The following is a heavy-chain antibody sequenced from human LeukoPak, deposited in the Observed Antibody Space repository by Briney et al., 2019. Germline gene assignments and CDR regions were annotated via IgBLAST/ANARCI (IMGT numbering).Heavy chain of an antibody. CDR3: ARDGVMDWAPTVTVTTSWFDP. Sequence: SQTLSLTCAISGDSVSSNSAAWNWIRQSPSRGLEWLGSTYYRSKWYSDYAVSVKSRITINPDTSKNQFSLHLNSVTPEDTALYYCARDGVMDWAPTVTVTTSWFDPWGQGTLVTVSS. CDR1: GDSVSSNSAA. D-gene: IGHD4-17*01. CDR2: TYYRSKWYS. J-gene: IGHJ5*02. V-gene: IGHV6-1*01.